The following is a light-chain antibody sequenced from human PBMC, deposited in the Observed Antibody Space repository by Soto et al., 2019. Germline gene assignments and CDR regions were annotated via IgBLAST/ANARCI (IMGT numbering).Light chain of an antibody. CDR1: SSDVGIYNY. V-gene: IGLV2-14*01. CDR2: QVT. J-gene: IGLJ1*01. Sequence: VLTQPASVSGSPGQSITISCTGTSSDVGIYNYVSWYQQHPGKAPKLMIYQVTNRPSGVSNRFSGSKSGNTASLTISGLQAEDEADYYCSSYTGSTNYVFGTGTKVTVL. CDR3: SSYTGSTNYV.